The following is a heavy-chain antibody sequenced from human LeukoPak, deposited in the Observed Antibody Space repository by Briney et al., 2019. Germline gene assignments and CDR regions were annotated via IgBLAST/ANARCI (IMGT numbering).Heavy chain of an antibody. CDR3: ARDRASSGYCFDNYYGMDV. J-gene: IGHJ6*02. CDR2: MSYDGSNE. CDR1: GFTFSSYA. V-gene: IGHV3-30-3*01. D-gene: IGHD3-22*01. Sequence: GGSLRLSCAAYGFTFSSYAMYWVRQAPGKGLEWVAVMSYDGSNEYYADSVKGRFTISRDNTKNTLYLQMNSLRAEDTAVYYCARDRASSGYCFDNYYGMDVWGQGTTVTVSS.